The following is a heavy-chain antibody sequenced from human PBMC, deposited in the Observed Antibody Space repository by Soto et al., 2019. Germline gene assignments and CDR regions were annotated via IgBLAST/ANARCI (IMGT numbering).Heavy chain of an antibody. Sequence: SETLSLTCTVSGESIGNFYWSWIRQPAGKGLESIGRLSTSGRTNYSPSLQSRVTMSLDTSKNRFSLRLTSVSAADTAVYFCARGMGRHFDLWGRGTLVTVSS. CDR1: GESIGNFY. D-gene: IGHD2-8*01. J-gene: IGHJ2*01. CDR2: LSTSGRT. V-gene: IGHV4-4*07. CDR3: ARGMGRHFDL.